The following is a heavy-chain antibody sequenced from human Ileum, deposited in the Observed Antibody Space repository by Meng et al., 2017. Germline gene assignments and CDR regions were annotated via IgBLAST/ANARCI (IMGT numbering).Heavy chain of an antibody. CDR2: TAYDGSNK. CDR1: GFTFSTYD. CDR3: AAIISMKVD. V-gene: IGHV3-30-3*01. Sequence: QVQLVESGGGVVQPGRSLRLSCAASGFTFSTYDLHWVRQAPGKGLEWVALTAYDGSNKYYADSVKGRFIISRDNSKSTLYLQMNSLRVEDTAVYYCAAIISMKVDWGQGTLVTVSS. D-gene: IGHD3-22*01. J-gene: IGHJ4*02.